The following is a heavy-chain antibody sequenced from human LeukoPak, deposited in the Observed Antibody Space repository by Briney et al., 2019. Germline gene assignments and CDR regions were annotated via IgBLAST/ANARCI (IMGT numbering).Heavy chain of an antibody. J-gene: IGHJ4*02. Sequence: SETLSLTCTVSGGSISSGDYYWSWIRQPPGKGLEWIGYIYYSGSTYYNPSLKSRVTISVDTSKNQFSLKLSSVTAADTAVYYCAREDYYDSSGYDHWGQGTLVTVSS. D-gene: IGHD3-22*01. CDR2: IYYSGST. CDR3: AREDYYDSSGYDH. V-gene: IGHV4-30-4*01. CDR1: GGSISSGDYY.